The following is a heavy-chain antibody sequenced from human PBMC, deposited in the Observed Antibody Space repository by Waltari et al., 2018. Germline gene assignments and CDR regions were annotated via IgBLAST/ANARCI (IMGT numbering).Heavy chain of an antibody. CDR2: INHSGST. J-gene: IGHJ5*02. D-gene: IGHD3-22*01. CDR1: GGSFSGYY. V-gene: IGHV4-34*01. Sequence: QVQLQQWGAGLLKPSETLSLTCAVYGGSFSGYYWSWIRQPPGKELEWIGEINHSGSTNYNPSLKSRVTISVDTSKNQFSLKLSSVTAADTAVYYCARIPADSSGYHNWFDPWGQGTLVTVSS. CDR3: ARIPADSSGYHNWFDP.